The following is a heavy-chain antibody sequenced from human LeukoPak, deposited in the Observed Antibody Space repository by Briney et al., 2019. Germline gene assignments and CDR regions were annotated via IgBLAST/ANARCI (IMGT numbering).Heavy chain of an antibody. J-gene: IGHJ4*02. CDR1: GFTLSSYA. D-gene: IGHD1/OR15-1a*01. CDR3: VRTIGQYDY. CDR2: ISTTGGNT. Sequence: GGSLRLSCSASGFTLSSYALHWVRQAPGKGLEYVSAISTTGGNTYYADSVRDRFTISRDNSKNTLYLQMSSLRAEDTAVYYCVRTIGQYDYWGQGTLVTVSS. V-gene: IGHV3-64D*09.